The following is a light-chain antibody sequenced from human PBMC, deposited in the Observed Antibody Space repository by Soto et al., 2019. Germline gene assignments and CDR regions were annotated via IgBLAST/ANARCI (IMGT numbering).Light chain of an antibody. V-gene: IGKV3-11*01. CDR2: DTS. CDR1: QFLSSY. CDR3: YRRNK. J-gene: IGKJ5*01. Sequence: ELVLTQSPATLSLSPGERATLSCRASQFLSSYLAWYQQKPGQPPRLLIYDTSNRAAGIPARVSGSRSGTDFPLCSSRRGAEEFVVYFCYRRNKFGQGTRPEIK.